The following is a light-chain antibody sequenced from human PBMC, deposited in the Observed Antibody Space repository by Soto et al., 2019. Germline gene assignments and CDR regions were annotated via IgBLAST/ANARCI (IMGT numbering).Light chain of an antibody. J-gene: IGKJ2*01. CDR3: QQLHIYPQT. CDR1: QGISSC. Sequence: DLQLTQSPSFLSASVGDRVTITCRASQGISSCLAWYQQKPGKAPKLLIYGASTLQSGVPSRFSGSGSGTEFTLTISSLQPEDFATYYCQQLHIYPQTFGQGTKLEIK. CDR2: GAS. V-gene: IGKV1-9*01.